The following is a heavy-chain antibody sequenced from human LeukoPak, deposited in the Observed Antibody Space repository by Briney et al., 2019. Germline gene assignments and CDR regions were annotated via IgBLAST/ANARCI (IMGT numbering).Heavy chain of an antibody. J-gene: IGHJ5*02. V-gene: IGHV4-39*01. CDR3: ARQSVGLLNWFDP. D-gene: IGHD1-26*01. Sequence: SETLSLTCTVSGGSISSSSYYWGWIRQPPGKGLEWIGSIYYSGSTYYNPSLKSRVTISVDTSKNQFSLKLSSVTAADTAVYYRARQSVGLLNWFDPWGQGTLVTVSS. CDR2: IYYSGST. CDR1: GGSISSSSYY.